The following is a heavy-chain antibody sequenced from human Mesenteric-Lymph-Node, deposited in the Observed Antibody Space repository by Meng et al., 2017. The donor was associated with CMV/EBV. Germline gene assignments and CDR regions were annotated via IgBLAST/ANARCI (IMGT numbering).Heavy chain of an antibody. CDR1: GGSFSGYY. D-gene: IGHD2-15*01. CDR2: NKHNGVP. Sequence: QVKLQQWGAGRLKPSETLSLTCAVSGGSFSGYYWSWIRQPPGKGLEWMGKNKHNGVPNYNQSHKCRVTISRDRSKNQFSLKLSFVTAEETAVYYCARGSDIPVNNYWGQGTLVTVSS. J-gene: IGHJ4*02. V-gene: IGHV4-34*01. CDR3: ARGSDIPVNNY.